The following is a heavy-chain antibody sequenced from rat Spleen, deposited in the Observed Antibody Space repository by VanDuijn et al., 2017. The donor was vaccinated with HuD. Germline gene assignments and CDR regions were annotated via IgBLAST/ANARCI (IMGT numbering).Heavy chain of an antibody. CDR3: TVEILYYGGYSAGNA. D-gene: IGHD1-11*01. Sequence: EVELVESGGGLVQPGRSLQLSCGASGFTFNNYWMTWIRQAPGKGLEWVASITNTGGSIYYPDSVKGRFTISRDNARSTLYLQMDSLRSEDTATYYCTVEILYYGGYSAGNAWGQGASVTVSS. CDR1: GFTFNNYW. CDR2: ITNTGGSI. J-gene: IGHJ4*01. V-gene: IGHV5-31*01.